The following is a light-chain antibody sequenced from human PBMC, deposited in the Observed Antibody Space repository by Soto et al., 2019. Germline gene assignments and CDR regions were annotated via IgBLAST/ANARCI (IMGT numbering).Light chain of an antibody. V-gene: IGKV3-20*01. J-gene: IGKJ5*01. CDR3: QQYGSSPVT. CDR1: QKISSTV. CDR2: GAS. Sequence: EIVLTQPPGILSLSPGERASLSCRASQKISSTVLAWYQQKPGQAPRLLIYGASSRTTGIPDRFSGSGSGTDFTLTISRLEPEDFAVYYCQQYGSSPVTFGQGTRLEIK.